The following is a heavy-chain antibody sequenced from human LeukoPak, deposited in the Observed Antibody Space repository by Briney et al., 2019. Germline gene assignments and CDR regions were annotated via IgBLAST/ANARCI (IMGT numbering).Heavy chain of an antibody. Sequence: SETLSLTCTVSGGSISSYYWNWIRQPLGKGLEWIGYIYYSGSTKYNPSLRSRVTLSVDTSKNQFSLKVRFVTAADTAVYYCARAHYGDYVFDYWGQGTLVAVSS. CDR2: IYYSGST. V-gene: IGHV4-59*01. D-gene: IGHD4-17*01. J-gene: IGHJ4*02. CDR1: GGSISSYY. CDR3: ARAHYGDYVFDY.